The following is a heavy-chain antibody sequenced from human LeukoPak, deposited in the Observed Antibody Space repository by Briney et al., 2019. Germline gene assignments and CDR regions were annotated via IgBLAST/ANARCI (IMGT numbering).Heavy chain of an antibody. J-gene: IGHJ5*02. CDR3: AREYCSSTSCYARDNWFDP. V-gene: IGHV3-48*03. D-gene: IGHD2-2*01. CDR2: VSSSGSTI. CDR1: GFTFSSFE. Sequence: GGSLRLSCVASGFTFSSFEMNWVRQAPGEGLEWVSYVSSSGSTIYYADSVKGRFTISRDNAKNSLYLQMNSLRAEDTAVYYCAREYCSSTSCYARDNWFDPWGQGTLVTVSS.